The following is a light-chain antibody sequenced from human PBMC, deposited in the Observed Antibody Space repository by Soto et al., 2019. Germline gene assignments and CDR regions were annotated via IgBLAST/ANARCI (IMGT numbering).Light chain of an antibody. Sequence: QSALTQPASVSGSPGQSITISCTGTSSDVGGYDYVSWYQHHPGKAPKLMIYEVSKRPSGVSNRFSGSKSGNTASLTISGLQAEDEAVYYCNSYTSSGPLFGGGTKLTVL. CDR1: SSDVGGYDY. CDR2: EVS. J-gene: IGLJ2*01. V-gene: IGLV2-14*01. CDR3: NSYTSSGPL.